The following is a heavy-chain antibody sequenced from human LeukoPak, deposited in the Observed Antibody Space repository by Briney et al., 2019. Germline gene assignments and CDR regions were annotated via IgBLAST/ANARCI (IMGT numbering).Heavy chain of an antibody. Sequence: GGSLRLSCEGSGFTFSSYAMSWVRQAPGKGLEWVSAISGSGGSTYYADSVKGRFTISRDNSKNTLDLQMNSLRAEDTAVYYCAKGVTGVAGRHYFDYLGQGTLVTVSS. V-gene: IGHV3-23*01. D-gene: IGHD6-19*01. CDR3: AKGVTGVAGRHYFDY. CDR1: GFTFSSYA. CDR2: ISGSGGST. J-gene: IGHJ4*02.